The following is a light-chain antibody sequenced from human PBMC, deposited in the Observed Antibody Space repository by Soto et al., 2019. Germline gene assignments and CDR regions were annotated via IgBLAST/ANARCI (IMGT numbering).Light chain of an antibody. J-gene: IGKJ4*01. CDR1: QSVRSDY. CDR3: QQYGNSPRT. CDR2: GVS. Sequence: EIVLTQSPATLSLSPGDRATLSCRASQSVRSDYFAWYQQKPGQAPRVIIFGVSTRATAIPDRFSGSGSGTDFTLTISRLEPEDFALYYCQQYGNSPRTVGGGTKVDIK. V-gene: IGKV3-20*01.